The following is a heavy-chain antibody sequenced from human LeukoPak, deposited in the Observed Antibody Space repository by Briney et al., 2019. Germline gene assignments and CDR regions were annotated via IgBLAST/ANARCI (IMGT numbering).Heavy chain of an antibody. CDR3: GGEDGYNAFDY. J-gene: IGHJ4*01. D-gene: IGHD5-24*01. Sequence: SETLSLTCTVSGGSISSYYWSWIRQPPGKGLEWIGYIYYSGSTNYNPSLKSRVTISVDTSKNQFSLKLSSVTAADTALYSCGGEDGYNAFDYWGQGTLVTVSS. V-gene: IGHV4-59*12. CDR1: GGSISSYY. CDR2: IYYSGST.